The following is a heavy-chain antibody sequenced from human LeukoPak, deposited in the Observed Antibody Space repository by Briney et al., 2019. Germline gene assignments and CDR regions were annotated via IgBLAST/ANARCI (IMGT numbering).Heavy chain of an antibody. D-gene: IGHD2-15*01. V-gene: IGHV4-39*02. CDR1: GGSISSSSYY. J-gene: IGHJ6*02. Sequence: PSETLSLTCTVSGGSISSSSYYWGWIRQPPGKGLEWIGSIYYSGSTYYNPSLKSRVTISVDTSKNQFSLKLSSVTAADTAVYYCAREIVVVVAATYYYYYGMDVWGQGTTVTVSS. CDR2: IYYSGST. CDR3: AREIVVVVAATYYYYYGMDV.